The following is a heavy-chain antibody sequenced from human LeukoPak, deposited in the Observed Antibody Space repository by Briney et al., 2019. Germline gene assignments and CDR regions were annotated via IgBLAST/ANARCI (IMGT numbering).Heavy chain of an antibody. CDR1: GFTFSSYG. D-gene: IGHD3-9*01. J-gene: IGHJ4*02. CDR3: ARDLLAGQFDY. CDR2: IWYDGSNK. V-gene: IGHV3-33*01. Sequence: GESLRLSCAASGFTFSSYGMHWVRQAPGKGLEWVAVIWYDGSNKYYADSVKGRFTISRDNSMNTLYLQMNSLRAEDTAVYYCARDLLAGQFDYWGQGTLATVSS.